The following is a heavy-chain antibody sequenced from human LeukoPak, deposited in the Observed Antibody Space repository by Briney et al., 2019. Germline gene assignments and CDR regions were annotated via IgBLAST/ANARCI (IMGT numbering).Heavy chain of an antibody. Sequence: GGSLRLSCAASGFTFSNYWISWVRQAPGKGLEWVANIKQDGSEKYYVDSVKGRFTISRDNAKNSLYLQMNSPRAEDTAVYYCARGVLEWLAYYYYYMDVWGKGTTVTVSS. CDR3: ARGVLEWLAYYYYYMDV. D-gene: IGHD3-3*01. J-gene: IGHJ6*03. V-gene: IGHV3-7*01. CDR2: IKQDGSEK. CDR1: GFTFSNYW.